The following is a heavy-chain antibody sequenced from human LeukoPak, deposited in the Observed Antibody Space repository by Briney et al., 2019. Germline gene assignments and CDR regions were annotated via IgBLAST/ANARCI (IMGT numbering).Heavy chain of an antibody. CDR2: IIPIFGTA. Sequence: ASVKVSCKASGGTFSSYAISWVRQAPGQGLEWMGGIIPIFGTANYAQKSQGRVTITTDESTSTAYMELSSLRSEGTAVYYCARAHDSSGYYYVGYFQHWGQGTLVTVSS. D-gene: IGHD3-22*01. J-gene: IGHJ1*01. CDR1: GGTFSSYA. CDR3: ARAHDSSGYYYVGYFQH. V-gene: IGHV1-69*05.